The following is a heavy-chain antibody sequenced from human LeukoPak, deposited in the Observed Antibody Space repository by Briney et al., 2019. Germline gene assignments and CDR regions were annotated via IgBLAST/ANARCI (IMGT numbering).Heavy chain of an antibody. CDR2: IYTSGST. Sequence: SETLSLTCTVSGGSISSYYWSWIRQPAGKGLEWIGRIYTSGSTNYNPSLKSRVTISVDKSKNQFSLKLSSVTAADTAVYYCARTGSDSYGYGEFDYWGQGTLVTVSS. J-gene: IGHJ4*02. CDR1: GGSISSYY. D-gene: IGHD5-18*01. CDR3: ARTGSDSYGYGEFDY. V-gene: IGHV4-4*07.